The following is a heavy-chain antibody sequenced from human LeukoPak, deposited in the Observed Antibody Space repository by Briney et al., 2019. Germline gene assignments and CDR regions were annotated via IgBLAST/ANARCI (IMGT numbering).Heavy chain of an antibody. J-gene: IGHJ4*02. CDR3: AREDGSGSLYYFDY. CDR2: IWYDGSNK. D-gene: IGHD3-10*01. CDR1: GFTFSSYG. Sequence: GGSLRLSCAASGFTFSSYGMHWVRQAPGKGLEWVAVIWYDGSNKYYADSVKGRSTISRDNSKSTLYLQMNSLRAEDTAVYYCAREDGSGSLYYFDYWGQGTLVTVSS. V-gene: IGHV3-33*01.